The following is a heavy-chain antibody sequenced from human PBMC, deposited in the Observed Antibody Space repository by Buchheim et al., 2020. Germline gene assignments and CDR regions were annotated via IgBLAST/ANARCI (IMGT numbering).Heavy chain of an antibody. D-gene: IGHD6-13*01. CDR1: GFVFSDFY. CDR3: ARDIATSGAWFDP. V-gene: IGHV3-11*01. CDR2: ISSRGTTM. J-gene: IGHJ5*02. Sequence: QVQLIQSGGGLVKPGGSLRLSCAASGFVFSDFYMNWVRQAPGKGLEWVSYISSRGTTMSYADSVKGRFTISRDNTKNSLSLEISSLGAEDTAVYFCARDIATSGAWFDPWGKGTL.